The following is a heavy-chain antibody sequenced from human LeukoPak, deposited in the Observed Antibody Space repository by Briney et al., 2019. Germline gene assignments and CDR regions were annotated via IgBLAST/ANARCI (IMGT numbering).Heavy chain of an antibody. Sequence: SETLSLTCTVSGGSISSYYWSWIRQPPGKGLEWIGYISHSGSTNYNPSLKSRVTISVDTSKKQFSLRVNSVTAADTAVYYCARLATAGYLNYWGQGTLVAVYS. J-gene: IGHJ4*02. D-gene: IGHD6-19*01. V-gene: IGHV4-59*08. CDR2: ISHSGST. CDR3: ARLATAGYLNY. CDR1: GGSISSYY.